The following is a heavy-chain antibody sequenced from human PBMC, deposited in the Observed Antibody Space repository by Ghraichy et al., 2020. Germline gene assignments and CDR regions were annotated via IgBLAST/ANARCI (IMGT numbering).Heavy chain of an antibody. CDR3: ARAGSRPKSKLDNWFDP. D-gene: IGHD4-11*01. Sequence: SETLSLTCTVSGGSVSSGSYYWSWIRQPPGKGLEWIGYIYYSGSTNYNPSLKSRVTISVDTSKNQFSLKLSSVTAADTAVYYCARAGSRPKSKLDNWFDPWGQGTLVTVSS. J-gene: IGHJ5*02. CDR1: GGSVSSGSYY. V-gene: IGHV4-61*01. CDR2: IYYSGST.